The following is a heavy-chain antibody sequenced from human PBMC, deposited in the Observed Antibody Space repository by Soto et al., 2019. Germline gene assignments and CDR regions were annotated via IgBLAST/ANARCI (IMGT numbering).Heavy chain of an antibody. J-gene: IGHJ6*03. CDR1: GGTFSSYT. Sequence: QVQLVQSGAEVKKPGSSVKVSCKASGGTFSSYTISWVRQAPGQGLEWMGRIIPSLGIANYAQKFQGRVTNTADNSTSTAYMELSSQRSEDTAVDYCARRDYQINRGYYYYYMDVWGKGTMVTVSS. CDR3: ARRDYQINRGYYYYYMDV. CDR2: IIPSLGIA. V-gene: IGHV1-69*02. D-gene: IGHD3-10*01.